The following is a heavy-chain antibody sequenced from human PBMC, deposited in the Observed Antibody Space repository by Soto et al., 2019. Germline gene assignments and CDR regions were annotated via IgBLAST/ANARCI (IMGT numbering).Heavy chain of an antibody. CDR3: ARDTGTMVRGVMRAFDI. Sequence: PSETLSLTCTFSGGSISSGGYYWSWIRQHPGKGLEWIGYIYYSGSTYYNPSLKSRVTISVDTSKNQFSLKLSSVTAADTAVYYCARDTGTMVRGVMRAFDIWGQGTMVS. V-gene: IGHV4-31*03. CDR1: GGSISSGGYY. CDR2: IYYSGST. J-gene: IGHJ3*02. D-gene: IGHD3-10*01.